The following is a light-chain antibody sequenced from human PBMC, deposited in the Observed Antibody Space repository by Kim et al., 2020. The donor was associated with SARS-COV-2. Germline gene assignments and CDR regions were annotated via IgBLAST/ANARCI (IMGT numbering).Light chain of an antibody. CDR2: GYD. Sequence: ELTQPPSASGTPGQRVTISCSGSSSNIGSNSVNWYQQLPGTAPKLLIYGYDRRPSGVPDRFSGSKSGTSASLAISGLQSEDEADYSCAAWDDSLNAWVFGGGTQLTVL. J-gene: IGLJ3*02. CDR3: AAWDDSLNAWV. V-gene: IGLV1-44*01. CDR1: SSNIGSNS.